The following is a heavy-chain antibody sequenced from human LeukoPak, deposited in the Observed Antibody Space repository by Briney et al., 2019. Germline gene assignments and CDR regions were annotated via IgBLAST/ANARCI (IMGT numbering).Heavy chain of an antibody. D-gene: IGHD5-18*01. CDR1: GGSVSSGDYS. V-gene: IGHV4-30-4*01. CDR2: INYNGYT. CDR3: ARDRGYSYGPFDY. J-gene: IGHJ4*02. Sequence: SQTLSLTCTVSGGSVSSGDYSWSWIRQPPGKGLEWIGYINYNGYTLYNPSLRSRVTTSIDTSKNHFSLKVSSVTAADTAVYYCARDRGYSYGPFDYWGLGTLVTVSS.